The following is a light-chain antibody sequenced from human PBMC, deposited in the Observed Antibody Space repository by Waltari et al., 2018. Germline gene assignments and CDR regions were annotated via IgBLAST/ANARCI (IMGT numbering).Light chain of an antibody. CDR1: QKIYSW. CDR3: QQYNSIPLT. CDR2: KAS. Sequence: DIKMTQSPSSLSASVGDRVTITCRASQKIYSWLAWYQQKPGRAPNLLIYKASNLQGGVPSRFSGSGSGTDFTLTINNLQPEDFAAYYCQQYNSIPLTFGGGTKVEIK. V-gene: IGKV1-5*03. J-gene: IGKJ4*01.